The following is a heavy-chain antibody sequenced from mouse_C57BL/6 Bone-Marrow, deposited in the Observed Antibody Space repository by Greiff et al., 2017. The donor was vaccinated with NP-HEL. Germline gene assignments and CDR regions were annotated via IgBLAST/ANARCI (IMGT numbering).Heavy chain of an antibody. J-gene: IGHJ4*01. Sequence: VQLKESGPELVKPGASVKISCKASGYSFTDYNMNWVKQSNGKSLEWIGVINPNYGTTSYNQKFKGKATLTVAQSSSTAYMQLNSLTSEDSAVYYCASGHRGYYAVGFYAMDYWGQGTSVTVSS. CDR2: INPNYGTT. V-gene: IGHV1-39*01. CDR1: GYSFTDYN. CDR3: ASGHRGYYAVGFYAMDY. D-gene: IGHD2-3*01.